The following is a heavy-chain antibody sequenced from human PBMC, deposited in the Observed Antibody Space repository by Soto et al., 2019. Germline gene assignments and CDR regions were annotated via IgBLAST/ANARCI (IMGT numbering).Heavy chain of an antibody. Sequence: SETLSLTCTLSGGSVRAPDWWNWVRQSPDKGLEWIAEVHISGHSNYNPSLRSRVSVSIDSSKNQFYLNLNSVTAADTAIYYCARVRQGCSANNCYFDPWSQGTQVTVSS. J-gene: IGHJ5*01. V-gene: IGHV4-4*02. CDR1: GGSVRAPDW. CDR2: VHISGHS. CDR3: ARVRQGCSANNCYFDP. D-gene: IGHD1-1*01.